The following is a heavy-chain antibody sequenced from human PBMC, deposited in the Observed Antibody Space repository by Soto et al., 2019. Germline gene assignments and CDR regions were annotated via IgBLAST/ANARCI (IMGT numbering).Heavy chain of an antibody. CDR3: ARAGDYDSWSGYTSQYYYYGMDV. Sequence: SQTLSLTCAISGDRVSSNSAAWNWIRQSPSRGLEWLGSTYYRSKWYNDYAVSVKSRITINPDTSKNQFSLQLNSVTPEDTAVYYCARAGDYDSWSGYTSQYYYYGMDVWGQGTTVTVSS. D-gene: IGHD3-3*01. CDR2: TYYRSKWYN. CDR1: GDRVSSNSAA. J-gene: IGHJ6*02. V-gene: IGHV6-1*01.